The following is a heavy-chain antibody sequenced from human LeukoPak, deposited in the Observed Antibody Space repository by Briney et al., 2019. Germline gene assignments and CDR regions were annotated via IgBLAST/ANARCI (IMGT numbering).Heavy chain of an antibody. CDR2: ISAYNGNT. J-gene: IGHJ5*02. D-gene: IGHD2-21*02. CDR1: GYTFTSNY. V-gene: IGHV1-18*04. CDR3: ARDAYCGGDCYSGWFDP. Sequence: ASVKVSCKASGYTFTSNYIHWVRQAPGQGLEWMGWISAYNGNTNYAQKLQGRVTMTTDTSTSTAYMELRSLRSDDTAVYYCARDAYCGGDCYSGWFDPWGQGTLVTVSS.